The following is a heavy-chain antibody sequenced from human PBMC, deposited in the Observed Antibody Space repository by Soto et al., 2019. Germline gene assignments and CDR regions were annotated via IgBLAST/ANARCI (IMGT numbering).Heavy chain of an antibody. CDR2: ISSSSSTI. Sequence: GSLRLSCAASGFTFSSYSMNWVRQAPGKGLEWVSYISSSSSTIYYADSVKGRFTISRDNAKNSLYLQMNSLRDEDTAVYYCARNTVEMATIGHTRGDYYYYGMDGWGQGNTVTFSS. CDR1: GFTFSSYS. V-gene: IGHV3-48*02. D-gene: IGHD5-12*01. J-gene: IGHJ6*02. CDR3: ARNTVEMATIGHTRGDYYYYGMDG.